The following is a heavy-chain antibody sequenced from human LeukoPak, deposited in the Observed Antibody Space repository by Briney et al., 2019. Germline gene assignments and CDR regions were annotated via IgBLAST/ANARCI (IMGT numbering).Heavy chain of an antibody. Sequence: GASVKVSCKASGYTFTGYYMHWVRQAPGQGLEWMGRINPNSGGANYAQKFQGRVTMTRDTSISTAYMELSSLRSEDTAVYYCAREQGSYGYLYYYGMDVWGQGTTVTVSS. CDR1: GYTFTGYY. CDR2: INPNSGGA. D-gene: IGHD5-18*01. J-gene: IGHJ6*02. V-gene: IGHV1-2*06. CDR3: AREQGSYGYLYYYGMDV.